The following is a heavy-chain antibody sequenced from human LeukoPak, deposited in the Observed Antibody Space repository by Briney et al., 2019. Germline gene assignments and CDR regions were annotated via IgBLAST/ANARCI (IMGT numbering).Heavy chain of an antibody. D-gene: IGHD3-22*01. CDR1: GFTFSDYY. CDR2: ISSSGSTI. Sequence: PGGSLRLSCAASGFTFSDYYMSWLRQAPGKGLEWVSYISSSGSTIYYADSVKGRFTISRDTAKTSLYLQMNSLRAEDTAVYYCARGDYYDSSGYDAFDIWGQGTMVTVSS. CDR3: ARGDYYDSSGYDAFDI. V-gene: IGHV3-11*01. J-gene: IGHJ3*02.